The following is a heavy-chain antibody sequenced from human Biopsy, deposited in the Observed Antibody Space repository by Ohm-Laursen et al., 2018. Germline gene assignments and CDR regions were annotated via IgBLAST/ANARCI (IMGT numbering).Heavy chain of an antibody. CDR2: IFYDGSNT. CDR3: AKDRYNYTPIGGFSMDV. D-gene: IGHD5-18*01. J-gene: IGHJ6*02. V-gene: IGHV3-30*02. Sequence: LTCAASGFTFSSYGMHWVRQAPGKGLEWVAFIFYDGSNTYYADSVKGRFTISRDNSRDTLYLQMSSLRAEDTAVYYCAKDRYNYTPIGGFSMDVWGQGTTVTVSS. CDR1: GFTFSSYG.